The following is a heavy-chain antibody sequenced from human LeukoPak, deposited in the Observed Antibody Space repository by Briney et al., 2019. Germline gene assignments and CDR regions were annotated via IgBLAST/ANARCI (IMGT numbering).Heavy chain of an antibody. J-gene: IGHJ6*02. Sequence: GRSLRLSCAASGFTFSSYAMHWVRQAPGKGLEWVAVISYDGSNKYYADSVKGRFTISRDNSKNTLYLQMNSLRAEDTAVYYCARETYYDFWSGYFGPVDYYYGMDVWGQGTTVTVSS. CDR2: ISYDGSNK. V-gene: IGHV3-30-3*01. D-gene: IGHD3-3*01. CDR1: GFTFSSYA. CDR3: ARETYYDFWSGYFGPVDYYYGMDV.